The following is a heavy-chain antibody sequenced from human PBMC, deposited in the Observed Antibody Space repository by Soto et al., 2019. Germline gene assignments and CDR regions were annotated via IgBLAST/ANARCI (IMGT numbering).Heavy chain of an antibody. CDR2: IYYSGST. CDR1: GGSISSGDYY. V-gene: IGHV4-30-4*01. CDR3: ARDNVTPYYDFWSGSTNWFDP. Sequence: ASETLSLTCTVSGGSISSGDYYWSWIRQPPXKGLEWIGYIYYSGSTYYNPSLKSRVTISVDTSKNQFSLKLSSVTAADTAVYYCARDNVTPYYDFWSGSTNWFDPWGQGTLVTVSS. D-gene: IGHD3-3*01. J-gene: IGHJ5*02.